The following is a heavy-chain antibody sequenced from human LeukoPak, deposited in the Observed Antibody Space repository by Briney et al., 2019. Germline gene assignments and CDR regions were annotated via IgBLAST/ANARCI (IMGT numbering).Heavy chain of an antibody. D-gene: IGHD3-22*01. CDR1: GGSISSYY. CDR3: ARDTMTYNAFDI. Sequence: SETLSLTCIVSGGSISSYYWSWIRQPPGKGLEWIGYIYYSGSTNYNPSLKSRVTISVDTSKNQFSLKLSSVTAADTAVYYCARDTMTYNAFDIWGQGTMVTVSS. CDR2: IYYSGST. V-gene: IGHV4-59*01. J-gene: IGHJ3*02.